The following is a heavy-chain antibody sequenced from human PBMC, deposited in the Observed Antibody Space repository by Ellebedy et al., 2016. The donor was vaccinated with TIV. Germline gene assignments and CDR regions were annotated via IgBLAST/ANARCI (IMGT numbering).Heavy chain of an antibody. CDR1: GGSISSSYYY. Sequence: MPSETLSLTCTVSGGSISSSYYYWGWIRQPPGKGLEWIGSIYYSGSTYYNTSLKCRVTISVDTSKNHFSLNVSSVTAAETAIYYCARHPSPIRGLIAHAFDIWGQGTVVTVSS. V-gene: IGHV4-39*01. CDR3: ARHPSPIRGLIAHAFDI. D-gene: IGHD3-10*01. J-gene: IGHJ3*02. CDR2: IYYSGST.